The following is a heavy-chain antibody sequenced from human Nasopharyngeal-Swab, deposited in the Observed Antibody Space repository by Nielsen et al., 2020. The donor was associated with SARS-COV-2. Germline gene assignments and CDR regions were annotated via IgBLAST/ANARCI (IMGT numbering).Heavy chain of an antibody. CDR3: ARDLTAMVPSDAFDI. D-gene: IGHD5-18*01. Sequence: ASVKVSCKASGHTFTSYYMHWVRQAPGQGLEWMGIINPSGGSTSYAQKFQGRVTMTRDTSTSTVYMELSSLRSEDTAVYYCARDLTAMVPSDAFDIWGQGTMVTVSS. V-gene: IGHV1-46*01. J-gene: IGHJ3*02. CDR1: GHTFTSYY. CDR2: INPSGGST.